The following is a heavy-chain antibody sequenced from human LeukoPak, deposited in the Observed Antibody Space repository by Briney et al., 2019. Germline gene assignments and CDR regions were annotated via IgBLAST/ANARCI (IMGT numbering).Heavy chain of an antibody. V-gene: IGHV4-38-2*01. CDR3: AAIVVGATKRTGRYFDY. D-gene: IGHD1-26*01. Sequence: SETLSFTCAVSGYSISSGYYWGWIRQPPGKGLGWIGSIYHSGSTYYNPSLKSRVTISVDTSKNQFSLKLSSVTAADTAVYYCAAIVVGATKRTGRYFDYWGQGTLVTVSS. J-gene: IGHJ4*02. CDR1: GYSISSGYY. CDR2: IYHSGST.